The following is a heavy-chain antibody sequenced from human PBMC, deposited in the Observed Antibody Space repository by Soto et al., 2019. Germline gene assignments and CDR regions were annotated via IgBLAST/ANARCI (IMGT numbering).Heavy chain of an antibody. CDR1: GGTFSSYT. V-gene: IGHV1-69*02. J-gene: IGHJ6*04. CDR3: ARGIAVAGTTDF. Sequence: SVKVSCKASGGTFSSYTISWVRQAPGQGLEWMGRIIPILGIANYAQKFQGRVTITADKSTSTAYMELSSLRSEDTAVYYCARGIAVAGTTDFWGKGSTVTVSS. D-gene: IGHD6-19*01. CDR2: IIPILGIA.